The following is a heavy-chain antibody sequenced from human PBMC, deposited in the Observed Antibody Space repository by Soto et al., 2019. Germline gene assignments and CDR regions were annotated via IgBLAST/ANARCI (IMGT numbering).Heavy chain of an antibody. CDR3: VRVPAAGRPYFDY. D-gene: IGHD6-13*01. J-gene: IGHJ4*02. V-gene: IGHV4-39*07. CDR2: IYYSGKT. Sequence: PSETLSLTCSVSGGSISNSRDYWGWIRQPPGKGLEWIATIYYSGKTYYNPSLKSRVTISVDTSKNQFSLNLRSVTAADTAVYYCVRVPAAGRPYFDYWGRGTLVTVSS. CDR1: GGSISNSRDY.